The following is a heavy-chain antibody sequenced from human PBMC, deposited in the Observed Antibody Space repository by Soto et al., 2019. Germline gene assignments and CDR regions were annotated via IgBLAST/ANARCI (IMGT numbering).Heavy chain of an antibody. D-gene: IGHD1-1*01. V-gene: IGHV3-23*01. CDR1: GFTFSSYV. CDR3: AKVGVKELEGVKSDAFDI. CDR2: ISGSGGST. J-gene: IGHJ3*02. Sequence: EVQLLESGGGLVQPGGSLRLSCAASGFTFSSYVMSWVRQAPGKGLEWVSAISGSGGSTYYADSVKGRFTISRDNSKKTLYLQMNSLRAEDTAVYYCAKVGVKELEGVKSDAFDIWGQGTMVTVSS.